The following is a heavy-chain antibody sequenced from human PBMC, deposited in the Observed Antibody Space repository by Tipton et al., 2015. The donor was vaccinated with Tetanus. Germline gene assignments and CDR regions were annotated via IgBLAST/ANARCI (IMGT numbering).Heavy chain of an antibody. CDR1: GDSITSDNW. V-gene: IGHV4-4*02. Sequence: SLRLSCTVSGDSITSDNWWGWVRQSPGRGLEWIGEIYHSGATNYNSALKSRVAISISKSMNQLYLTLNSVTAADTAFYYCASRVRGPAAYWGQGILVTVSS. J-gene: IGHJ4*02. D-gene: IGHD3-3*01. CDR2: IYHSGAT. CDR3: ASRVRGPAAY.